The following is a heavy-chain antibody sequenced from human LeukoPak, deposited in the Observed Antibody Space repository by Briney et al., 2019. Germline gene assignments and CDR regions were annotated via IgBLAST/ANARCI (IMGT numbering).Heavy chain of an antibody. V-gene: IGHV3-53*01. CDR1: GFTVSGDY. CDR3: AKGRKNYGYYPY. Sequence: GGSLRLSCVVSGFTVSGDYISWFRQAPGKGLEWVSVLYYGVSTFYKDSVKGRFTTSGDNFNNTVYLQMNSLRAEDTAVYYCAKGRKNYGYYPYWGQGTLVTVSS. J-gene: IGHJ4*02. CDR2: LYYGVST. D-gene: IGHD4-17*01.